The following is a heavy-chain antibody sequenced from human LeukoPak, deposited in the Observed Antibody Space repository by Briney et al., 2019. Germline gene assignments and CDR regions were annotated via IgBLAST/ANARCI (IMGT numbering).Heavy chain of an antibody. D-gene: IGHD4-17*01. Sequence: PGGSLRLSCAAPGFTFSDSHMTWIRQAPGKGLEWVSYISSSGRTTYYADSVKGRVTISRDNAKNSLYLQMNSLRAEDTAMYYCARDRPGTVTTFDYWGQGTLVTVSS. CDR3: ARDRPGTVTTFDY. CDR2: ISSSGRTT. CDR1: GFTFSDSH. V-gene: IGHV3-11*04. J-gene: IGHJ4*02.